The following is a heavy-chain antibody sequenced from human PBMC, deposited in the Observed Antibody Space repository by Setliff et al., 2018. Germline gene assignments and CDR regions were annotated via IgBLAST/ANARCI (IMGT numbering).Heavy chain of an antibody. CDR1: GFTFSNYG. D-gene: IGHD2-21*02. CDR3: ARNWATAQHYYYGTDV. J-gene: IGHJ6*02. CDR2: IWNDGSTK. V-gene: IGHV3-33*01. Sequence: GGSLRLSCVASGFTFSNYGMHWVRQAPGKGLEWVALIWNDGSTKFYGDSVKGRFTISRDNSENTLYLQMNSLRAEDTAVYYCARNWATAQHYYYGTDVWGQGTTVT.